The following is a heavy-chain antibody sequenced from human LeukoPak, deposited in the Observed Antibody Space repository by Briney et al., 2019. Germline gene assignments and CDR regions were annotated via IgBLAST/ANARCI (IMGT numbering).Heavy chain of an antibody. J-gene: IGHJ4*02. Sequence: PSETLSLTCADYGGSFSGYYWRWIRQPPGKGLEWIGEINHSGSTNYNPSLKSRVTISVDTSKNQFSLKLSSVTAADTAVYYCARGRYDILTGYHAYYFDYWGQGTLVTVSS. CDR1: GGSFSGYY. D-gene: IGHD3-9*01. CDR3: ARGRYDILTGYHAYYFDY. V-gene: IGHV4-34*01. CDR2: INHSGST.